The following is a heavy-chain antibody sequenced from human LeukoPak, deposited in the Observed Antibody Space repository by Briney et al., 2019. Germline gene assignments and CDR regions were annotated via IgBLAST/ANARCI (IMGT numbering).Heavy chain of an antibody. J-gene: IGHJ3*02. Sequence: GESLRLSCAASGFTFSSYAMTWVRQAPGKGLEWVSAISGSGTSTYYADSVKGRFTISRDNSKNTLYLQMNGLRAEDTAVYYCAKDKLVPPRIAAPLHAFDIWGKGKMVTVFS. CDR2: ISGSGTST. CDR3: AKDKLVPPRIAAPLHAFDI. V-gene: IGHV3-23*01. D-gene: IGHD6-6*01. CDR1: GFTFSSYA.